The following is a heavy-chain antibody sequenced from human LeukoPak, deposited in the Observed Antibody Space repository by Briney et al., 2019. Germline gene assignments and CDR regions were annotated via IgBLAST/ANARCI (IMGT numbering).Heavy chain of an antibody. V-gene: IGHV3-73*01. CDR2: IRNKANNYAT. CDR1: GFTFSVSA. Sequence: GGSLRLSCAASGFTFSVSAMYWVRQASGKGLEWVGRIRNKANNYATAYAASLKGRFTISRDDSKNTAYLQMNSLETEDTAMYYRTHSSSSGIVYWGQGTLGNVSS. J-gene: IGHJ4*02. CDR3: THSSSSGIVY. D-gene: IGHD6-6*01.